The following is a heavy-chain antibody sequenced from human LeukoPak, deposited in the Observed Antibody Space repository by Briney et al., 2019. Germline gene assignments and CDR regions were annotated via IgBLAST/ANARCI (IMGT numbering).Heavy chain of an antibody. CDR1: GYTFTSYA. Sequence: ASVEVSCKASGYTFTSYAMHWVRQAPGQRLEWMGWINAGNGNTRYSQKFQGRVTITRDTSASTAYMELSSLRSEDTAVYYCARGYYYGSGTYEFGFDYWGQGTLVTVSS. V-gene: IGHV1-3*01. J-gene: IGHJ4*02. CDR2: INAGNGNT. D-gene: IGHD3-10*01. CDR3: ARGYYYGSGTYEFGFDY.